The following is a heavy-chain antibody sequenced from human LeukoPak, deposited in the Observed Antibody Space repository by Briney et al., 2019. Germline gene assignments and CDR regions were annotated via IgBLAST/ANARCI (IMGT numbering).Heavy chain of an antibody. V-gene: IGHV4-59*08. D-gene: IGHD6-13*01. CDR2: MYYTGST. Sequence: PSETLSLTCTVSGGSISSFYWSWIRQPPGKGLEWIGYMYYTGSTNYNPSLKSRVTISIDPSKNQFSLELTSVTAADTAVYYCASQDSSSSIETKPFDPWGQGTLVSVSS. J-gene: IGHJ5*02. CDR3: ASQDSSSSIETKPFDP. CDR1: GGSISSFY.